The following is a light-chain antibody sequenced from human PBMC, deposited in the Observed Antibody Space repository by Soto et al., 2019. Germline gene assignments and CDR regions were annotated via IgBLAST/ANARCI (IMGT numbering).Light chain of an antibody. CDR1: SSNIGSNY. V-gene: IGLV1-47*01. CDR2: RNN. Sequence: QSALTQPPSASGTPGQRVTISCSGSSSNIGSNYVYWYQQLPGTAPKLLIYRNNQRPSGVPDRFSGSKSGTSASLAISGLRSEDEADYYWAAWDDSLSGYVVFGGGTKVTVL. J-gene: IGLJ2*01. CDR3: AAWDDSLSGYVV.